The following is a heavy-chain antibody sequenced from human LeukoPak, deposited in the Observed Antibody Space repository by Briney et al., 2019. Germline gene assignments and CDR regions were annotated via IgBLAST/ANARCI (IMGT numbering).Heavy chain of an antibody. J-gene: IGHJ5*02. V-gene: IGHV4-39*02. CDR1: GGSISSSSYY. D-gene: IGHD6-13*01. Sequence: PSETLSLTCTVSGGSISSSSYYWGWIRQPPGKGLEWIGSIYYSGSTYYNPSLKSRVTISVDTSKNQFSLKLSSVTAADTAVYYCAREGAGYSSSWSNWFDPWGQGTLVTVSS. CDR3: AREGAGYSSSWSNWFDP. CDR2: IYYSGST.